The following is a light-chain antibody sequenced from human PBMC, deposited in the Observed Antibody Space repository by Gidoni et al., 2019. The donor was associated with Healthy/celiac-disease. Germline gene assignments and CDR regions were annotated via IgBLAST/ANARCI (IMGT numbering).Light chain of an antibody. CDR1: SSDVGGYNL. CDR3: CSYAGSSTLVV. J-gene: IGLJ2*01. V-gene: IGLV2-23*02. CDR2: EVS. Sequence: QSPLPHPAPVSGSPGQRITISCTGTSSDVGGYNLVSWYQQHPGKAPKLMIYEVSKRPSGVSNRFSGSKSGNTASLTISGLQAEDEADYYCCSYAGSSTLVVFGGGTKLTVL.